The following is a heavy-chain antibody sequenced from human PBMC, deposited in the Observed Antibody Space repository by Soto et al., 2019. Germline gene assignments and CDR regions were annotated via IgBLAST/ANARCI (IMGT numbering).Heavy chain of an antibody. D-gene: IGHD3-10*01. J-gene: IGHJ6*02. Sequence: SGPTLVNPTQTLTLTCTFSGFSLSTSGVGVGWIRQPPGKALEWLALIYWDDDMRYSPSLKSRLTITKDTSKNQVVLTMTNMDPVDTATYYCAHTLDYFRGPYYGMDVWGQGTTVTVSS. CDR2: IYWDDDM. CDR3: AHTLDYFRGPYYGMDV. V-gene: IGHV2-5*02. CDR1: GFSLSTSGVG.